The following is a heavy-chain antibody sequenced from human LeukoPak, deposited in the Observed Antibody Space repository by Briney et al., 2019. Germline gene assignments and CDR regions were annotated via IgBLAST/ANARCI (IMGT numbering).Heavy chain of an antibody. V-gene: IGHV4-34*01. Sequence: PSETLSLTCAVYGGSFSGHYWSWIRQPPGKGLEWIGEINHSGSTNYNPSLESRVTISVDTSRNHFSLKLSSVTAADTAVYYCASGQYYDLWSGYYVDWGQGTLVTVSA. CDR2: INHSGST. CDR1: GGSFSGHY. J-gene: IGHJ4*02. CDR3: ASGQYYDLWSGYYVD. D-gene: IGHD3-3*01.